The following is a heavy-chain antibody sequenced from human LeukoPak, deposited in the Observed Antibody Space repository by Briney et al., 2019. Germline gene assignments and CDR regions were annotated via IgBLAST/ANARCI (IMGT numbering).Heavy chain of an antibody. J-gene: IGHJ6*02. CDR2: IYYSGST. D-gene: IGHD3-9*01. CDR1: GGSISSGGYY. Sequence: SETLSLTCTVSGGSISSGGYYWSWIRQHPGKGLEWIGYIYYSGSTYYNPSLKSRVTISVDTSKNQFSLKLSSVTAADTAVYYCARETGYYPHYYYYGMDVWGQGITVTVSS. CDR3: ARETGYYPHYYYYGMDV. V-gene: IGHV4-31*03.